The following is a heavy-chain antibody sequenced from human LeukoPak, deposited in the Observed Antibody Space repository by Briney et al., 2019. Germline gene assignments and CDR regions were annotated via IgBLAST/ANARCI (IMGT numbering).Heavy chain of an antibody. CDR2: IYTSGSA. CDR1: GDSISSGDYY. V-gene: IGHV4-61*02. D-gene: IGHD2-2*01. CDR3: ARAVDGYCYSTNCLYNWFDP. Sequence: SETLSLTCTVSGDSISSGDYYWSWIRQPAGKRLEWIGRIYTSGSANYNPSLKSRVVMSVDTSKNQFSLKLYSVTAADTAVYYCARAVDGYCYSTNCLYNWFDPWGQGTLVTVSS. J-gene: IGHJ5*02.